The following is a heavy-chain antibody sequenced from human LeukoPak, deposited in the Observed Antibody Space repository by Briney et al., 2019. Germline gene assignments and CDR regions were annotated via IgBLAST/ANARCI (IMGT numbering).Heavy chain of an antibody. Sequence: ASVKVSCKASGYTFTSYGFTWVRQAPGQGLEWMGWINSYNGNTQYAPKFKGRVTTTIDTSTSTAYMELRSLRSDDTAVYYCARRGNWNGFDYWGQGTLVIVSS. CDR2: INSYNGNT. CDR3: ARRGNWNGFDY. V-gene: IGHV1-18*01. J-gene: IGHJ4*02. CDR1: GYTFTSYG. D-gene: IGHD1-20*01.